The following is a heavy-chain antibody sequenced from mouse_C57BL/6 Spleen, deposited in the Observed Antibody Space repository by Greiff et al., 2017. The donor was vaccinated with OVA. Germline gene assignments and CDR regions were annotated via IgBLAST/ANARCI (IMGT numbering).Heavy chain of an antibody. CDR2: IRLNSDNYAT. J-gene: IGHJ4*01. CDR1: GFTFSNYS. V-gene: IGHV6-3*01. D-gene: IGHD2-1*01. Sequence: EVKLLESGGGLVQPGGSMKLSCVASGFTFSNYSMNWVRQSPEKGLEWVAQIRLNSDNYATHYAEYVKGRFTISSDDSNRSVYLQINNLRAEDTGIYDCTGGNHLLWSFYAMDYWGQGTSVTVSS. CDR3: TGGNHLLWSFYAMDY.